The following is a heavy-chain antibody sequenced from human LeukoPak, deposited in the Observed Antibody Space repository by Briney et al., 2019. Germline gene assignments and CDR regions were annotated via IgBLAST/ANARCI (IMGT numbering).Heavy chain of an antibody. Sequence: PGRSLRLSCAASGFTFSSYAMSWVRQAPGKGLEWVSSISGSGGSTYYADSVKGRFTISRDNSKNTLYLQMNSLRAEDTAVYYCAKDGLPYYYDSSGYYLDYWGQGTLVTVSS. J-gene: IGHJ4*02. V-gene: IGHV3-23*01. CDR1: GFTFSSYA. CDR3: AKDGLPYYYDSSGYYLDY. D-gene: IGHD3-22*01. CDR2: ISGSGGST.